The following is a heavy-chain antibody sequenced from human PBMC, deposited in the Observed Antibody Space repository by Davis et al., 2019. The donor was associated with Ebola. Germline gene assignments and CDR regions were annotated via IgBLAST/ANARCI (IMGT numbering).Heavy chain of an antibody. D-gene: IGHD5-24*01. CDR2: TYYNSKWYK. J-gene: IGHJ4*02. CDR3: ARGWLQSGFDY. Sequence: PSETLSLTCAVSGDSVSSSGAAWIWIRQSPSRGLEWLGRTYYNSKWYKDYAVSLKSRITINADTSKNQFSLHLNSVTPDDAAVYYCARGWLQSGFDYWGQGTLVTVSS. V-gene: IGHV6-1*01. CDR1: GDSVSSSGAA.